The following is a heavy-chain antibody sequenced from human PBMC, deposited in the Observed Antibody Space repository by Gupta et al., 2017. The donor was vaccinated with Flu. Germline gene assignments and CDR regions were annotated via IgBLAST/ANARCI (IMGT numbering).Heavy chain of an antibody. Sequence: YAMHWVRQAPGKGLELVAVISYDGGDQYYAVSVKGRFTASRNKSEKLLYMQMTSLKTEDTAVYYCAKGGFELRLSRYYFDFWGQGTLVTVSS. CDR2: ISYDGGDQ. CDR3: AKGGFELRLSRYYFDF. CDR1: YA. V-gene: IGHV3-30*18. D-gene: IGHD1-7*01. J-gene: IGHJ4*02.